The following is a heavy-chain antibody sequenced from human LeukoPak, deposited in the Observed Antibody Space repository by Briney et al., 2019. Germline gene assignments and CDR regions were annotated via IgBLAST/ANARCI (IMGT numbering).Heavy chain of an antibody. CDR1: GGSISSSSYY. CDR2: IYYSGST. CDR3: ARPRSITMVRGNTNWFDP. V-gene: IGHV4-39*01. D-gene: IGHD3-10*01. Sequence: PSETLSLTCTVSGGSISSSSYYWGWIRQPPGKGLEWIGSIYYSGSTYYNPSLKSRVTISVDTSKNQFSLKLSSVTAADTAVYYCARPRSITMVRGNTNWFDPWGQGTLVTVSS. J-gene: IGHJ5*02.